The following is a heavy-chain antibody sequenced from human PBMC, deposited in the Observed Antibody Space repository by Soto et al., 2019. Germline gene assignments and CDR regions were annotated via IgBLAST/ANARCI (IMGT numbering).Heavy chain of an antibody. Sequence: ASVKVSCKASGYTFTSYEINWVRQATGQGLEWMGWMNPNSGDTGYAQKFQGRVTMTRNTSISTAYMELSSLRSEDTAVYYCARGELLWCGELLRWGQGTLVSVSS. D-gene: IGHD3-10*01. CDR3: ARGELLWCGELLR. J-gene: IGHJ4*02. CDR2: MNPNSGDT. CDR1: GYTFTSYE. V-gene: IGHV1-8*01.